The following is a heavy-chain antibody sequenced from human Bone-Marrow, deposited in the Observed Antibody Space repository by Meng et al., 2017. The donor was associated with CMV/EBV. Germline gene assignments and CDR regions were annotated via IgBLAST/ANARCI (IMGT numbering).Heavy chain of an antibody. Sequence: GGSLRLSCAASGFTFSSYGMNWVRQAPGKGLEWVAFIRYDGSNKYYADSVKGRFTISRDNSKNTLYLQMNSLRAEDTAVYHCAKELIVVVPAANWFDPWGQGTLVTVSS. CDR3: AKELIVVVPAANWFDP. V-gene: IGHV3-30*02. J-gene: IGHJ5*02. CDR2: IRYDGSNK. D-gene: IGHD2-2*01. CDR1: GFTFSSYG.